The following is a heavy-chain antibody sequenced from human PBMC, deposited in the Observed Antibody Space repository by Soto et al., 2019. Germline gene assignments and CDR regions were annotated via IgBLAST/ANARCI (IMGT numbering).Heavy chain of an antibody. CDR1: CDSVSSGY. Sequence: SETLSLTCNVSCDSVSSGYWSWIRQPPGKGLEWIGYIFYSGNTKYNPSLKSRVSISVDTSKNQFSLNLSSVTAADTAVYYCARYSGSYSSDYWGPGTLVTDSS. D-gene: IGHD1-26*01. CDR3: ARYSGSYSSDY. CDR2: IFYSGNT. J-gene: IGHJ4*02. V-gene: IGHV4-59*08.